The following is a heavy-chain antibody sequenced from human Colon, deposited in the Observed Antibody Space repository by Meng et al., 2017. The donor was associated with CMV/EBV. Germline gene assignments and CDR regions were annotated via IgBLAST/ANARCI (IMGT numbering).Heavy chain of an antibody. D-gene: IGHD2/OR15-2a*01. CDR3: ARNSRGDY. Sequence: QVQLQQLGAGLLKPSETLSLTCAVNVGSFSGYYWTWIRQSPGKGLEWIGEINHSGGTNYNPSLKSRVTISIDTSKNQFSLKVRSVTAADTAMYYCARNSRGDYWGQGTLVTVSS. J-gene: IGHJ4*02. CDR2: INHSGGT. CDR1: VGSFSGYY. V-gene: IGHV4-34*01.